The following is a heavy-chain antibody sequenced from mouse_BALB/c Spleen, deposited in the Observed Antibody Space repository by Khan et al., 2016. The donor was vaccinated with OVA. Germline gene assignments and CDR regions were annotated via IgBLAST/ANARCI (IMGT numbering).Heavy chain of an antibody. J-gene: IGHJ3*01. CDR2: IDPSDNYT. D-gene: IGHD1-1*01. Sequence: QVQLQQPGAELEKPGASVKLSCKASGYPLTSYWLHWMKQRPGQGLEWIGEIDPSDNYTNYNQKFKGKATLTVDKSSSTTYLQLSSLTSADSAVYYCERSFLYDSGTWFGYWGQGTLVTVSA. CDR1: GYPLTSYW. V-gene: IGHV1-69*02. CDR3: ERSFLYDSGTWFGY.